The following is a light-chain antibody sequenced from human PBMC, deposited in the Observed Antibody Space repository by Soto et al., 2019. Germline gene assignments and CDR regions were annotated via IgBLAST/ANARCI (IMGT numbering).Light chain of an antibody. CDR3: SSYTKTSTLVV. CDR1: SNDIGAYNY. J-gene: IGLJ3*02. V-gene: IGLV2-14*01. CDR2: DVN. Sequence: QSALTQPASVSGSPGQSITISCTGTSNDIGAYNYVSWYQQSPDKAPKLLIYDVNNRPSGVSTRFSGSKSGNTASLPISGPQAEDEADYYCSSYTKTSTLVVFGGGTKLTVL.